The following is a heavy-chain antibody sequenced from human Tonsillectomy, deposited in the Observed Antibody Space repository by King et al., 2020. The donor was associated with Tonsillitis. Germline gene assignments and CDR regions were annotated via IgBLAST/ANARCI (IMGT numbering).Heavy chain of an antibody. V-gene: IGHV5-51*01. CDR3: ARHPHDYFDY. CDR1: GYSFNTNW. Sequence: VQLVESGAEVKKPGESLKISCKGSGYSFNTNWIAWVRQMPGKGLELMGIIYPGDSDTRYSPSFQGQVTISADNSISTAYLQWSSLKASDTAMYYCARHPHDYFDYRGQGTLVTVSS. J-gene: IGHJ4*02. CDR2: IYPGDSDT.